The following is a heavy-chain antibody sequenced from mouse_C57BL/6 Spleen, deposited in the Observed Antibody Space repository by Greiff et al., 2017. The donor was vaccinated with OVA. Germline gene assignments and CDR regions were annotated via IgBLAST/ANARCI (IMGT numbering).Heavy chain of an antibody. D-gene: IGHD1-1*01. Sequence: QVQLQQSGAELAKPGASVKLSCKASGYTFTSYWMHWVKQRPGQGLEWIGYINPSSGYTKSNQKFKDKATLTADKSSSTAYMQLSSLTYEDSAVYYCASRDYGSSYGGYFDVWGTGTTVTVSS. CDR3: ASRDYGSSYGGYFDV. CDR1: GYTFTSYW. J-gene: IGHJ1*03. V-gene: IGHV1-7*01. CDR2: INPSSGYT.